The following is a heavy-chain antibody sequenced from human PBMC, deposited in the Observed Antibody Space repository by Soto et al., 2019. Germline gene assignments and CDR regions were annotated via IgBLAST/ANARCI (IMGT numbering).Heavy chain of an antibody. Sequence: SVKVSCKASGGTFSSYAISWVRQAPGQGLEWMGGIIPIFGTANYAQKFQGRVTITADESTSTAYMELSSLRSEDTAVYYCARDRTPSITMFRGVPRPKNNWFDPWGQGTLVTVSS. V-gene: IGHV1-69*13. CDR3: ARDRTPSITMFRGVPRPKNNWFDP. J-gene: IGHJ5*02. CDR1: GGTFSSYA. D-gene: IGHD3-10*01. CDR2: IIPIFGTA.